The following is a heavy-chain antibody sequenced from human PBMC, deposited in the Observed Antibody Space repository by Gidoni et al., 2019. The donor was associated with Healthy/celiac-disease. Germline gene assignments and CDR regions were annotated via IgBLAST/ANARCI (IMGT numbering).Heavy chain of an antibody. V-gene: IGHV4-4*07. J-gene: IGHJ5*02. CDR1: VGSISSYY. Sequence: QVQLQASGPGLVQPSETLSLTCTVSVGSISSYYWSWIRQPAGKGLEWIGRIYTSGSTNYNPHLKSRVTMSVDTSKNQFSLKLSSVTAADTAVYYCARDREAVADNWFDPWGQGTLVTVSS. CDR3: ARDREAVADNWFDP. D-gene: IGHD6-19*01. CDR2: IYTSGST.